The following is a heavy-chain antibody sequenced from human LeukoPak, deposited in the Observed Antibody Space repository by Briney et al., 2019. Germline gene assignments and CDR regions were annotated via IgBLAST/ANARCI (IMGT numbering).Heavy chain of an antibody. CDR2: ISSSSSTI. CDR1: GFTFSSYS. J-gene: IGHJ4*02. D-gene: IGHD3-3*01. V-gene: IGHV3-48*01. Sequence: GGSLRLSCAASGFTFSSYSMNWVRQAPGKGLEWVSYISSSSSTIYYADSVKGRFTISRDNAKNSLYLQMNSLRAEDTAVYYCARNLYDFWSGYYPGGESSGLFDYWGQGTLVTVSS. CDR3: ARNLYDFWSGYYPGGESSGLFDY.